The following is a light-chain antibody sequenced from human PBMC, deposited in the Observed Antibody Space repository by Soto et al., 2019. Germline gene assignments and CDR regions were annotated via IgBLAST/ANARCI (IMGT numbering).Light chain of an antibody. CDR3: QQYGSSLPLT. V-gene: IGKV3-20*01. CDR2: GAS. Sequence: ESVLTQSAAALSLSPGERATLSCRASQSVSSSYLAWYQQKPGQAPRLLIYGASSRATGIPDRFSGSGSGTDFTLTISRLEPEDFAVYYCQQYGSSLPLTFGGGTKVDIK. J-gene: IGKJ4*01. CDR1: QSVSSSY.